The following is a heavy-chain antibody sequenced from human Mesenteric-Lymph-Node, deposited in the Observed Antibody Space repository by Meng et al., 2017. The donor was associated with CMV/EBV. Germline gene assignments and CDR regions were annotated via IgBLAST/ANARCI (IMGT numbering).Heavy chain of an antibody. Sequence: GSLRLSCTVSFCSISSDSYYWGWIRQPPGKGLEWIGTLYYSGSTHFNPSLKSRVTICVDTSKNQFSLKLSSVTAADKAVYFCARLSTIFGVVTNHDTFDIWGQGTMVTVSS. J-gene: IGHJ3*02. D-gene: IGHD3-3*01. CDR2: LYYSGST. CDR1: FCSISSDSYY. CDR3: ARLSTIFGVVTNHDTFDI. V-gene: IGHV4-39*01.